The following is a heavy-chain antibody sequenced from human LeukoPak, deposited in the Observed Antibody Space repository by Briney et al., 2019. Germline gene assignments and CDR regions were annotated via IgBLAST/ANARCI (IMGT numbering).Heavy chain of an antibody. D-gene: IGHD3-22*01. CDR3: AREDLYYYDSSGSEYFQH. J-gene: IGHJ1*01. CDR1: GYXFTGYY. V-gene: IGHV1-2*02. CDR2: INPNSGGT. Sequence: ASVKVSCKASGYXFTGYYMHWVRQAPGQGLEWMGWINPNSGGTNYAQKFQGRVTMTRDTSISTAYMELSRLRSDDTAVYYCAREDLYYYDSSGSEYFQHWGQGTLVTVSS.